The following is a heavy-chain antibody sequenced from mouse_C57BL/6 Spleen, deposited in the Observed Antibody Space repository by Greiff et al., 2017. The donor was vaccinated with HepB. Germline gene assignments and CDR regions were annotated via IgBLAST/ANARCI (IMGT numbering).Heavy chain of an antibody. V-gene: IGHV1-9*01. CDR3: ARRGIYYYGSSYEDYFDY. J-gene: IGHJ2*01. Sequence: VKLVESGAELMKPGASVKLSCKATGYTFTGYWIEWVKQRPGQGLEWIGEILPGSGSTNYNEKVKGKATFTADTSSNTAYMQLSSLTTEDSAIYYCARRGIYYYGSSYEDYFDYWGQGTTLTVSS. CDR1: GYTFTGYW. D-gene: IGHD1-1*01. CDR2: ILPGSGST.